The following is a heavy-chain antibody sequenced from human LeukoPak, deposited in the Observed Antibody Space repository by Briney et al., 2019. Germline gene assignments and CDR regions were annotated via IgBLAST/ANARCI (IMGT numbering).Heavy chain of an antibody. D-gene: IGHD6-19*01. CDR3: ARAGVAVAATLWD. CDR1: GSTFSGFW. CDR2: IKQDGSEI. Sequence: GGSLRLSCAASGSTFSGFWMNWVRQAPGKGLEWVANIKQDGSEIYYEDSVKGRFTISRDNAKNSLYLQMNSLRVEETAVYYCARAGVAVAATLWDWGQGTLVTVSS. J-gene: IGHJ4*02. V-gene: IGHV3-7*04.